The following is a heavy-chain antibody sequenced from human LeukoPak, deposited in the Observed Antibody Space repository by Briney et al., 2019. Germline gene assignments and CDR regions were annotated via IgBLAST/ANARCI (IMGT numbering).Heavy chain of an antibody. CDR2: MNPNSGNT. CDR1: GYTFTSYD. V-gene: IGHV1-8*01. J-gene: IGHJ4*02. Sequence: ASVKVSCKASGYTFTSYDINWMRQATGQGLEWMGWMNPNSGNTGYAQKFQGRVTMTRNTSISTAYMELSSLRSEDTAVYYCARGPPSGSYLDYWGQGSLLTAAS. CDR3: ARGPPSGSYLDY. D-gene: IGHD1-26*01.